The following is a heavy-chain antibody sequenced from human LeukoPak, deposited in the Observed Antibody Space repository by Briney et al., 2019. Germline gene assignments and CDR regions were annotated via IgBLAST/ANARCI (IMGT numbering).Heavy chain of an antibody. CDR2: ISAYNGNT. Sequence: ASVKVSCKASGYTFTSYGISWVRQAPGQGLEWMGWISAYNGNTNYAQKLQGRVTMTTDTSTSTAYMELRSLRSDDTAVYYCARVSGPNWNDFFFDAFDIWGQGTMVTVSS. V-gene: IGHV1-18*01. CDR1: GYTFTSYG. CDR3: ARVSGPNWNDFFFDAFDI. D-gene: IGHD1-1*01. J-gene: IGHJ3*02.